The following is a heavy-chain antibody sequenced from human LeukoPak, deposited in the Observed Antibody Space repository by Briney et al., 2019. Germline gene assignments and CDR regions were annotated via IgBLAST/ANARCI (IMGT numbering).Heavy chain of an antibody. CDR2: IYHSGSTT. CDR1: GGSVSGSTYY. Sequence: PSETLSLTCTVSGGSVSGSTYYWNWIRQPPGKGLEWIGYIYHSGSTTNYNPSLKSRATITVDTSKNQFSLKLNYVTAADTAVYYCARDEDNNGRYYYYMDVWGKGTTVTVSS. CDR3: ARDEDNNGRYYYYMDV. V-gene: IGHV4-61*01. D-gene: IGHD2-8*01. J-gene: IGHJ6*03.